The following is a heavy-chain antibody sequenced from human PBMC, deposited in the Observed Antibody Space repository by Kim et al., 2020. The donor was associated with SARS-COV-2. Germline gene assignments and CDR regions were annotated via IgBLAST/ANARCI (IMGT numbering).Heavy chain of an antibody. V-gene: IGHV3-73*01. CDR3: TRSTADGSGSYYRDYYYDGMDD. CDR2: IRREANSYYT. Sequence: GGSLRLSCAASGFTFSGSAMNWVRQASGKGLEWVARIRREANSYYTAYAASGKCRFTISSDDSKNTAYLQMNSLKTEVTAVYYCTRSTADGSGSYYRDYYYDGMDDWGQGTTVTVSS. D-gene: IGHD3-10*01. J-gene: IGHJ6*02. CDR1: GFTFSGSA.